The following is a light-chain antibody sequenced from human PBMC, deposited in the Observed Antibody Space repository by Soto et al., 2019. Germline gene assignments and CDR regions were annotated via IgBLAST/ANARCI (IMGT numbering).Light chain of an antibody. J-gene: IGKJ5*01. CDR1: QSINTY. CDR3: QQRSDWPIT. V-gene: IGKV3-11*01. Sequence: IRLTHSAATLSLSPGERAFLSCRASQSINTYLSWYQQKPGQAPRLLIYDASNRATGIPARFSGRGSGTDFTLTISSLEPEDLAVYYCQQRSDWPITFGQGTRLEIK. CDR2: DAS.